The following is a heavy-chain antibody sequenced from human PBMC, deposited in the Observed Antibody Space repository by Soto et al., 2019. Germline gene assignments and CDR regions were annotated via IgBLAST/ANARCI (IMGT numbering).Heavy chain of an antibody. CDR1: GFTFSDYN. CDR2: LWRDGSKV. D-gene: IGHD6-19*01. J-gene: IGHJ4*02. CDR3: ARDGTGCTGGDH. Sequence: LGLSCAASGFTFSDYNMHGVRQAPGKRLEWVAVLWRDGSKVYYADSVKGRFTISRDNSKNTLYLEMNSLRVEDTAVYYCARDGTGCTGGDHWGQGTLVTVSS. V-gene: IGHV3-33*01.